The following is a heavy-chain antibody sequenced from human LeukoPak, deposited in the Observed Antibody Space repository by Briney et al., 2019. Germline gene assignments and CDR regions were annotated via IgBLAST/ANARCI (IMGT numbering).Heavy chain of an antibody. CDR1: GRLISNHY. V-gene: IGHV4-59*11. CDR2: IHYSGTT. Sequence: SETLSLTCTVSGRLISNHYWSWIRKPPGKGLEWIGYIHYSGTTNYYPSLKSRVTIALDTSKNQFSLKLNSVTAADTAVYYCARFGTSSSRFFDQWGQGTLVTVSS. CDR3: ARFGTSSSRFFDQ. D-gene: IGHD6-6*01. J-gene: IGHJ4*02.